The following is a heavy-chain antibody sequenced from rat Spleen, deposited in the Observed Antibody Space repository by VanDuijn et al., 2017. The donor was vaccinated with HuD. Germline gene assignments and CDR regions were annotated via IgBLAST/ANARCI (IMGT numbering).Heavy chain of an antibody. J-gene: IGHJ2*01. CDR3: ARVDYGGYPHYFDY. D-gene: IGHD1-11*01. CDR1: GFTFNNYW. Sequence: EVQLVESGGGLVQPGRSLKLSCVASGFTFNNYWMTWIRQAPGKGLEWVASITNAAGKVYYPDSVKGRFTISRDNAKSTLYLQMNSLRSEDTAIYYCARVDYGGYPHYFDYWGQGVMVTVSS. V-gene: IGHV5-31*01. CDR2: ITNAAGKV.